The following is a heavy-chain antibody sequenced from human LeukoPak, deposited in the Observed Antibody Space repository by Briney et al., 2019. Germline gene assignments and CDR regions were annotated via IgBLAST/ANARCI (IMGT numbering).Heavy chain of an antibody. Sequence: SVKVSCKASGFTFTSPGMQWVRQARGQRPEWIGWIVVGKGKINYAERFQERVTITRDMSTSTVYMELSSLRSDDTAVYYCAASRDCGSDSCYRSSDYWGQGTLVTVSS. J-gene: IGHJ4*02. CDR2: IVVGKGKI. D-gene: IGHD2-21*02. V-gene: IGHV1-58*02. CDR1: GFTFTSPG. CDR3: AASRDCGSDSCYRSSDY.